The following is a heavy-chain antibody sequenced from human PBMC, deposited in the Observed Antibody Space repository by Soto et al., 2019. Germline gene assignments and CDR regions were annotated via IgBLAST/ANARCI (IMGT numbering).Heavy chain of an antibody. J-gene: IGHJ4*02. Sequence: SETLSLTCAVYGGSFSAYYWSWIRQPPGKGLEWIGEISHSASTNYNASLKSRVAISVDTSKNQFSLKLSSVTAADTAVYYCARFFGVPGYSYGLFDYLRQGTLVTVSS. CDR3: ARFFGVPGYSYGLFDY. CDR1: GGSFSAYY. V-gene: IGHV4-34*01. D-gene: IGHD5-18*01. CDR2: ISHSAST.